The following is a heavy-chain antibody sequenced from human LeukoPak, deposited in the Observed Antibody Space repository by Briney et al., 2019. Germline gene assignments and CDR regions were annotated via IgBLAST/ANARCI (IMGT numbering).Heavy chain of an antibody. D-gene: IGHD3-3*01. J-gene: IGHJ6*02. CDR1: GFSFSSYA. Sequence: GGSLRLSCAASGFSFSSYAMHWVRQAPGKGLEWVAVLSYDGSDKYYVDSVKGRFTISRDNSKNTLFLQMNSLRAEDTAPYYCAKSVAIYFYYGLDVWGQGTTVTVSS. V-gene: IGHV3-33*06. CDR2: LSYDGSDK. CDR3: AKSVAIYFYYGLDV.